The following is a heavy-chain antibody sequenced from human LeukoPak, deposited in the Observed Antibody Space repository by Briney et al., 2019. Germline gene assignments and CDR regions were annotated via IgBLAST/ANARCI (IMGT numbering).Heavy chain of an antibody. CDR2: IQYDGSNK. D-gene: IGHD6-19*01. V-gene: IGHV3-30*02. J-gene: IGHJ5*02. CDR1: GFTFSSYG. CDR3: ATPARGGSALP. Sequence: GGSLRLSCSASGFTFSSYGIHWVRQAPGKGLEWVAFIQYDGSNKFYADSVKGRFTISRDNSKNTLYLQMNSLRPEDTAVYYCATPARGGSALPWGQGTLVTVSS.